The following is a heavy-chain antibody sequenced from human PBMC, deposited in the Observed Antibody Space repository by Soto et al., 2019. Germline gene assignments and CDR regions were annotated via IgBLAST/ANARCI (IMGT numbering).Heavy chain of an antibody. CDR3: ARVVDVEMATTRYYYYYGMDV. CDR2: IIPIFGTA. J-gene: IGHJ6*02. Sequence: QVQLVQSGAEVKKPGSSVKVSCKASGGTFSSYAISWVRQAPGQGLEWMGGIIPIFGTANYAQKFQGRVRITADESTSTAYMELSSLRSEDTAVYYCARVVDVEMATTRYYYYYGMDVWGQGTTVTVSS. CDR1: GGTFSSYA. D-gene: IGHD5-12*01. V-gene: IGHV1-69*01.